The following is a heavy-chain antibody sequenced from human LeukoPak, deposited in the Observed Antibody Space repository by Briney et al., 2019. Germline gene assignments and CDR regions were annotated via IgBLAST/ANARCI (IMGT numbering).Heavy chain of an antibody. CDR3: ARNEYYDTSGYEFDY. J-gene: IGHJ4*02. D-gene: IGHD3-22*01. CDR1: GYSISSGYY. CDR2: IYHSGST. V-gene: IGHV4-38-2*02. Sequence: SETLSLTCTVSGYSISSGYYWGWIRQPPGKGLEWIGSIYHSGSTYYNPSLKSRVTISVDTSKNQFSLKLSSVTAADTAVYYCARNEYYDTSGYEFDYWGQGTLVTVSS.